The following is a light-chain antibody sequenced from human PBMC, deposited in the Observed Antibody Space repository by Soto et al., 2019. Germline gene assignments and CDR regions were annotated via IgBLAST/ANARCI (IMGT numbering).Light chain of an antibody. CDR3: QQYGRSYT. V-gene: IGKV3-20*01. CDR1: QSVSSNY. J-gene: IGKJ2*01. Sequence: EIVLTQSPGTLSLSPGERATLSCRASQSVSSNYLAWYQQKPGQAPRLLIYAASSRATGIPDRFRGSGSGTDFTLTISRLDPEDFAVYYCQQYGRSYTFGQGTKLEIK. CDR2: AAS.